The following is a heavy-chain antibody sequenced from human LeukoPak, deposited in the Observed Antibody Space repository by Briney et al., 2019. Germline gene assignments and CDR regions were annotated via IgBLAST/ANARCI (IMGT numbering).Heavy chain of an antibody. V-gene: IGHV1-3*01. CDR3: ARGRGRNYYDRSVPYFDY. D-gene: IGHD3-22*01. CDR1: GHTFTSYA. Sequence: ASGKPSCKPSGHTFTSYAMHWVRQAPGHRLEWRGWINACNDNTKYSQKFQGRGTITADESTSTAYMELSSLRSEDTAVYYCARGRGRNYYDRSVPYFDYWGQGTLVTVSS. CDR2: INACNDNT. J-gene: IGHJ4*02.